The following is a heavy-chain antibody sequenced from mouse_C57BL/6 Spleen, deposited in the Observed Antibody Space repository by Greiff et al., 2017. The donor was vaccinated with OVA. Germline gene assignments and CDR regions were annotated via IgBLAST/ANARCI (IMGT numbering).Heavy chain of an antibody. D-gene: IGHD2-1*01. Sequence: EVQLQQSGAELVRPGASVKLSCTASGFNIKDAYMHWVKQRPEQGLEWIGWIDPENGDTEYASKFQGKATITADTSSNTAYLQLSSLTSEDTAVYYCTSGNYVTSFDYWGQGTTLTVSS. CDR3: TSGNYVTSFDY. V-gene: IGHV14-4*01. CDR1: GFNIKDAY. J-gene: IGHJ2*01. CDR2: IDPENGDT.